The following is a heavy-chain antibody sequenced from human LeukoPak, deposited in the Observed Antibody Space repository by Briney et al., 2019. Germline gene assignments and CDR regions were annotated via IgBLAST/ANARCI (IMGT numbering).Heavy chain of an antibody. V-gene: IGHV4-39*07. D-gene: IGHD3-10*01. J-gene: IGHJ6*02. CDR1: GGSISSSSYY. CDR2: IYYSGST. Sequence: SETLSLTCTVSGGSISSSSYYWGWIRQPPGKGLEWIGSIYYSGSTYYNPSLKSRVTISVDTSKNQFSLKLSPVTAADTAVYYCARDTPWYYYGSGTSSPLGGMDVWGQGTTVTVSS. CDR3: ARDTPWYYYGSGTSSPLGGMDV.